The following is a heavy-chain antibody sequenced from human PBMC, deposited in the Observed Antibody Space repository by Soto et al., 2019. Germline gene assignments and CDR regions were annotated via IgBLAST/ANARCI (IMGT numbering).Heavy chain of an antibody. V-gene: IGHV3-23*01. Sequence: GGSLRLSCAASGFSFGSYALSWVRQAPGKGLEWVSTISGSDGKTFYADSVEGRFSISRDTSQSTLYLQMNSLRADDTAVYYCALWSYLDYWGQGTRVTVSS. D-gene: IGHD3-3*01. CDR2: ISGSDGKT. CDR3: ALWSYLDY. J-gene: IGHJ4*02. CDR1: GFSFGSYA.